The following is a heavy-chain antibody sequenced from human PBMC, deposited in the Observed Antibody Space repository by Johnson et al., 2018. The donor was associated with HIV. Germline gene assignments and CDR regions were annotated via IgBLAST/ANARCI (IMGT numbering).Heavy chain of an antibody. J-gene: IGHJ3*02. CDR1: GLTFSNYG. V-gene: IGHV3-30*03. Sequence: QVLLVESGGGVVQPGRSLRLSCAASGLTFSNYGMHWVRQAPGKGLEWVAVILYRGSNKYYADSVKGRFTISRDNSKNTLYLQMNGLRAEDTAVYYCARFGYSGYEGDACDIWGQGTMVTVSS. CDR3: ARFGYSGYEGDACDI. CDR2: ILYRGSNK. D-gene: IGHD5-12*01.